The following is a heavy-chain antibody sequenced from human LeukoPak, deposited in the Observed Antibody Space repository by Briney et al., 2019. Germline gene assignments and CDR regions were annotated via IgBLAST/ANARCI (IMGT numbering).Heavy chain of an antibody. CDR1: GFTFSSYS. J-gene: IGHJ4*02. V-gene: IGHV3-21*01. D-gene: IGHD6-6*01. Sequence: GGSLRLSCAASGFTFSSYSMNWVRQAPGKGLEWVSSISSSSSYIYYADSVKGRFTISRDNAKNSLYLQMSSLRAEDTAVYYCARGGRSWYFDYWGQGTLVTVSS. CDR3: ARGGRSWYFDY. CDR2: ISSSSSYI.